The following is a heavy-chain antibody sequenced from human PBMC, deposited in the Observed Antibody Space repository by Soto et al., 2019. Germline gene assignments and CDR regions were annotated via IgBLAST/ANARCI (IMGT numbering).Heavy chain of an antibody. D-gene: IGHD2-8*02. CDR2: FSLSGTT. CDR3: ARGMTPPGAPAWYYFDS. J-gene: IGHJ4*02. V-gene: IGHV4-4*07. Sequence: QVQLQESGPGLLKPSETLSLTCTVSGASITGSSYWSWIRQPAVKGLEWIGRFSLSGTTSYNPSLRSRVTMSADVSKNQFSLRLTSVTAADTALYYCARGMTPPGAPAWYYFDSWGQGTLGTVSS. CDR1: GASITGSSY.